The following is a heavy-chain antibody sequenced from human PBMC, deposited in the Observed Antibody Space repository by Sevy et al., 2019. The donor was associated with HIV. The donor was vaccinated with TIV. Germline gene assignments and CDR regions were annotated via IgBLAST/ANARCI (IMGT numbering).Heavy chain of an antibody. D-gene: IGHD3-22*01. CDR3: ARRAYDTTGYPQYYFDY. J-gene: IGHJ4*02. Sequence: GESLKISCKGSGYRFTSYWIDWERQMPGKGLEWMGIIYPDDSDIRYSPSFQGQVTISADKSISTAYLQWSSLKASDTVKYFCARRAYDTTGYPQYYFDYWGRRTLVTVSS. V-gene: IGHV5-51*01. CDR2: IYPDDSDI. CDR1: GYRFTSYW.